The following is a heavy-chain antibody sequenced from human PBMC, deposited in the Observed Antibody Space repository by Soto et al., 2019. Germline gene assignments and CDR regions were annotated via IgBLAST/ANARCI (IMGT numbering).Heavy chain of an antibody. J-gene: IGHJ4*02. D-gene: IGHD5-18*01. CDR3: ARTGYTYGSNAGYFDY. V-gene: IGHV3-30*04. CDR2: ISYDGRNK. Sequence: QVQLVESGGGVVQPGRSLRLSCAASGFTFSSYAMHWVRQAPGKGLEWVAVISYDGRNKYYADSVKGRFTISRDSSKNTRYLQMDSLTDEDTAVYYCARTGYTYGSNAGYFDYWGQGTLVTASS. CDR1: GFTFSSYA.